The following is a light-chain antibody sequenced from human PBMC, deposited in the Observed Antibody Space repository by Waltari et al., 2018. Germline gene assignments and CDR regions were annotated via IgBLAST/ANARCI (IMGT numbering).Light chain of an antibody. Sequence: DIVMTQSPDSLAVSLGERATINCKSSQSILYSSNNKNCLAWYQQKPGQPPNLRINWASTREPWGPDRCSGSGSGTDGTLTISSLQAEEGEVYHCQQYYTVPPAFGQGTKLEIK. V-gene: IGKV4-1*01. CDR2: WAS. CDR3: QQYYTVPPA. J-gene: IGKJ2*01. CDR1: QSILYSSNNKNC.